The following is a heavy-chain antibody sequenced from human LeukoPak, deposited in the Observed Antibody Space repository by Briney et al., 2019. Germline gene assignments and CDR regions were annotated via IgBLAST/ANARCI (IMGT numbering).Heavy chain of an antibody. CDR1: GFTFSDYY. J-gene: IGHJ6*04. CDR2: ISSSSIYT. D-gene: IGHD6-19*01. V-gene: IGHV3-11*06. CDR3: ARDRSSGWLGDYYYGMDV. Sequence: PGGSLRLSCAASGFTFSDYYMSWIRQAPGKGLEWVSYISSSSIYTNYADSVKGRFTISRDNDKNSLYLQMTSLRAEDTAVYYCARDRSSGWLGDYYYGMDVWGKGTTVTVSS.